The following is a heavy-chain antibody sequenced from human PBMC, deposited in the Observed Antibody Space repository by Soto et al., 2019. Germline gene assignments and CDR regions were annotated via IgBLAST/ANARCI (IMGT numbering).Heavy chain of an antibody. CDR2: ISAYNGNT. CDR1: GYAFTSYG. J-gene: IGHJ5*01. V-gene: IGHV1-18*01. Sequence: GAAVKVSCKASGYAFTSYGISWVRQAPGQGLEWMGWISAYNGNTNYAQKLQGRVTMTTDTSTSTAYMELRSLRSEDTAVYYCARNLRGWTDSWGQGTLVTVSS. CDR3: ARNLRGWTDS. D-gene: IGHD2-15*01.